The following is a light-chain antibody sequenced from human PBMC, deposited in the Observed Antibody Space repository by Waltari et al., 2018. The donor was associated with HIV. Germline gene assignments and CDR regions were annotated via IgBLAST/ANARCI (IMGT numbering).Light chain of an antibody. J-gene: IGLJ3*02. V-gene: IGLV1-40*01. CDR1: SPNIGARFY. Sequence: QSVLTQPPSVSGAPGQRFTISCNGRSPNIGARFYAHLYQQRPGTAPKLPIYGDNNRPSGVPDRFSGSKSGTSASLAITGLQAEDEADYYCQSYDSSLSGSVFGGGTKLTVL. CDR3: QSYDSSLSGSV. CDR2: GDN.